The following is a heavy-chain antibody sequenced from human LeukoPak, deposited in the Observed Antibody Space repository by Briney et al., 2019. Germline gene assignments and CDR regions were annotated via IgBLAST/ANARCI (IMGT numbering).Heavy chain of an antibody. CDR1: GFTSSSFW. J-gene: IGHJ4*02. D-gene: IGHD3-3*01. CDR2: IKQDGSEK. CDR3: ARDRGARTIFGVVIPFDY. Sequence: PRGSLRLSCAASGFTSSSFWMCWVRQAPGEGLGWVANIKQDGSEKYYVDSVKGRFTISRDNAKNSLYLQMNSLRAEDTAVYYCARDRGARTIFGVVIPFDYWGQGTLVTVSS. V-gene: IGHV3-7*01.